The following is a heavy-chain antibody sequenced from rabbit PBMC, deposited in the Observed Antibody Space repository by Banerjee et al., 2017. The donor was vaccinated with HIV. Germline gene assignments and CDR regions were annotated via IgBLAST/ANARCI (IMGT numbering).Heavy chain of an antibody. CDR3: ARDLGYADSNYHSL. D-gene: IGHD8-1*01. V-gene: IGHV1S43*01. J-gene: IGHJ3*01. Sequence: QEQLEESGGGLVKPEGSLTLTCKASGFDLSSYYYMCWVRQAPGKGLELIACIYPGFGITNYANSVKGRFTISRENPQNTVSLQMNSLTAADTATYFCARDLGYADSNYHSLWGQGTLVTVS. CDR2: IYPGFGIT. CDR1: GFDLSSYYY.